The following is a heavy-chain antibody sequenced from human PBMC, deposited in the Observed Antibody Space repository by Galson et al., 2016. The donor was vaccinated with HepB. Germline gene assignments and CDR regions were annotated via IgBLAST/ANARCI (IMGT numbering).Heavy chain of an antibody. CDR3: ARRFRYTYGPPYGMDV. Sequence: SETMSPTCTVSARSISSSSYYWGWIRQPPGKGLEWIGSIYYSGSTYYNPSPQSRVTISVDTSKNQFSLKMSSMTAADTAVYYCARRFRYTYGPPYGMDVWGQGTTVTVSS. J-gene: IGHJ6*02. D-gene: IGHD5-18*01. CDR2: IYYSGST. CDR1: ARSISSSSYY. V-gene: IGHV4-39*01.